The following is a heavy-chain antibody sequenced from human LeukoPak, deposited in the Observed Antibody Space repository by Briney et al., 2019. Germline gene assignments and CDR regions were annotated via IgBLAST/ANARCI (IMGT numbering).Heavy chain of an antibody. CDR1: GGSISSYY. J-gene: IGHJ4*02. V-gene: IGHV4-59*08. D-gene: IGHD3-22*01. CDR3: ARHRNVNYYDSSGYHEY. CDR2: IYYSGST. Sequence: SETLSLTCTVSGGSISSYYWSWIRQPPGKGLEWIGYIYYSGSTNYNPSLKSRVTISVDTSKNQFSLKLSSVTAADTAVYYCARHRNVNYYDSSGYHEYWGQGTLVTVSS.